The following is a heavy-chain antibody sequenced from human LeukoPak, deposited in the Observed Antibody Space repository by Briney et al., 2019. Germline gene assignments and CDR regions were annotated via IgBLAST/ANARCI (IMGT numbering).Heavy chain of an antibody. V-gene: IGHV3-23*01. D-gene: IGHD2-8*01. CDR1: GFTFSSYA. CDR2: ISGSGDST. Sequence: GGSLRLSCAASGFTFSSYAMSWVRQAPGKGLEWVSGISGSGDSTYYADPVKGRFTISRDNSKNTLYLQMSSLRAEDTAVYYCAKDRSDNKTWYAGSHWGQGTLVTVSS. CDR3: AKDRSDNKTWYAGSH. J-gene: IGHJ4*02.